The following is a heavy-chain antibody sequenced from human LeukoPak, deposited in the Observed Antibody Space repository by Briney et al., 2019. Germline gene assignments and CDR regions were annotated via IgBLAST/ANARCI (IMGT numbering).Heavy chain of an antibody. CDR2: ISGSGGST. CDR1: GFTFSSYA. V-gene: IGHV3-23*01. Sequence: PGGSLRLSCAASGFTFSSYAMSWVRQAPGKGLEWVSAISGSGGSTNYADSVKGRFTISRDNSKNTLYLQMNSLRAEDTAVYYCAKTMVRGASTPYYFDYWGQGTLVTVSS. D-gene: IGHD3-10*01. J-gene: IGHJ4*02. CDR3: AKTMVRGASTPYYFDY.